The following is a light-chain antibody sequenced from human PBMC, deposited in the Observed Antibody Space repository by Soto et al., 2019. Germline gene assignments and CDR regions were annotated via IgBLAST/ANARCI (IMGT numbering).Light chain of an antibody. V-gene: IGKV1-27*01. CDR2: AAS. CDR1: QGISNY. CDR3: QKYTVAVNFF. J-gene: IGKJ3*01. Sequence: DIQMTQSPSSLSASVGDRVTITCRASQGISNYLAWYQQKPGKVPKLLIYAASTLQSGVPSRFSGGGSGTDFTLTFSGLQPEDVELFYIQKYTVAVNFFFGPGPKWISN.